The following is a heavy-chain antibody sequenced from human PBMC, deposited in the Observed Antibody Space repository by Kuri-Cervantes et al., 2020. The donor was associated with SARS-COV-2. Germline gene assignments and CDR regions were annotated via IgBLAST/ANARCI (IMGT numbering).Heavy chain of an antibody. V-gene: IGHV3-30*01. CDR2: ISYDGSNK. CDR3: ARDHAVLRFLEDPMDV. Sequence: GGSLRLSCAASGFTFSSYAMHWVRQAPGKGLEWVAVISYDGSNKYYADSVKGRFTISRDNSKNTLYLQMNSLRAEDTAVHYCARDHAVLRFLEDPMDVWGQGTTVTVSS. CDR1: GFTFSSYA. J-gene: IGHJ6*02. D-gene: IGHD3-3*01.